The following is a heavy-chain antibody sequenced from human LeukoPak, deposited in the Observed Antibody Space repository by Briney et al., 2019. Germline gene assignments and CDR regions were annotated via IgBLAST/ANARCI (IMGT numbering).Heavy chain of an antibody. D-gene: IGHD3-16*01. Sequence: PGGSLRLSCAASGFTFSSYGMHWVRQAPGKGLEWVAVISYDGSNKYYADSVKGRFTISRDNSKNTLYLQMNSLRAEDTAVYYCAKDAVGMITFGGVTPDYWGQGTLVTVSS. J-gene: IGHJ4*02. V-gene: IGHV3-30*18. CDR3: AKDAVGMITFGGVTPDY. CDR2: ISYDGSNK. CDR1: GFTFSSYG.